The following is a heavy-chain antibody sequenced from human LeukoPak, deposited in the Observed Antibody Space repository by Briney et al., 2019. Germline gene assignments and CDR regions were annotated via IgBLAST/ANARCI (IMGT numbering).Heavy chain of an antibody. J-gene: IGHJ4*02. D-gene: IGHD3-9*01. CDR3: GKDMDDILTGLADY. CDR1: GYTFTGYY. V-gene: IGHV1-2*02. Sequence: GASVKVSCKASGYTFTGYYMHWVRQAPGQGLEWMGWINPNSGDTNSAQKFQDRVTMTRDTSISTAYMELSRLTSDDTALYYCGKDMDDILTGLADYWGQGTLVTVSS. CDR2: INPNSGDT.